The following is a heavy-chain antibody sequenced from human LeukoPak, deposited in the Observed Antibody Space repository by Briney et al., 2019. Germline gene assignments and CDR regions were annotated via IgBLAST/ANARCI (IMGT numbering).Heavy chain of an antibody. D-gene: IGHD3-10*01. Sequence: GGSLRLSCAASGFTFSNYGIHWVRQAPGKGLEWVAFIKYDGSNKYYADSVKGRFTISRDNPKNTLSLQMNSLRAEDTAVYYCAKGSFVLMWFGELLFGGQGTLVTVSS. J-gene: IGHJ4*02. CDR2: IKYDGSNK. CDR1: GFTFSNYG. V-gene: IGHV3-30*02. CDR3: AKGSFVLMWFGELLF.